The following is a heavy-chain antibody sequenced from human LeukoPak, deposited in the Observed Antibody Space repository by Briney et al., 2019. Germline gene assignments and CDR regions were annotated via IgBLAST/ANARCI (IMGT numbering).Heavy chain of an antibody. D-gene: IGHD3-3*01. V-gene: IGHV3-21*01. CDR1: GFTFSSNN. CDR2: ISSSSSYI. Sequence: GGSLRLSCAASGFTFSSNNMNWVRQAPGKGLEWVSSISSSSSYIYYADSVKGRFTISKDNAKNSLYLQMNSLRAEDTAVYWCARDYIAYDPLDYWGQGTLVTVSS. CDR3: ARDYIAYDPLDY. J-gene: IGHJ4*02.